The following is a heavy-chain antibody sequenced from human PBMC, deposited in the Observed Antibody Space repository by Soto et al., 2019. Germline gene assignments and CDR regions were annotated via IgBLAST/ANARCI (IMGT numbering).Heavy chain of an antibody. Sequence: QLQLQESGPGLVKPSETLSLTCTVSGGSISSSSYYWGWIRQPPGKGLEWIGSIYYSGSTYYNPSLKSRVTISVDPSKNQFSLQLSSVTAADTAVYYCARPDDYGDYSLGYWGQGTLVTVSS. CDR3: ARPDDYGDYSLGY. J-gene: IGHJ4*02. D-gene: IGHD4-17*01. V-gene: IGHV4-39*01. CDR1: GGSISSSSYY. CDR2: IYYSGST.